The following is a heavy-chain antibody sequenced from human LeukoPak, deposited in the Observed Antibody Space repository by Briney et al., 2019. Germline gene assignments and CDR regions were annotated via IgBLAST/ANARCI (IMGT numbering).Heavy chain of an antibody. V-gene: IGHV4-59*01. J-gene: IGHJ6*03. CDR2: IYYSGST. CDR1: GFTFSSYE. CDR3: ARLGPYYYYYMDV. Sequence: GSLRLSCAASGFTFSSYEMNWVRQPPGKGLEWIGYIYYSGSTNYNPSLKSRVTISVDTSKNQFSLKLSSVTAADTAVYYCARLGPYYYYYMDVWGKGTTVTVS. D-gene: IGHD3-16*01.